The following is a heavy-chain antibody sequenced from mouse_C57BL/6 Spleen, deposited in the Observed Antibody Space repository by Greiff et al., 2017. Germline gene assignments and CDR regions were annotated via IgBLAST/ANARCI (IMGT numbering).Heavy chain of an antibody. J-gene: IGHJ1*03. CDR1: GFTFSSYA. V-gene: IGHV5-9-1*02. D-gene: IGHD4-1*01. Sequence: EVQLVESGEGLVKPGGSLKLSCAASGFTFSSYAMSWVRQTPEKGLEWVAYISSGGGSIYYADTVKGRFTISRDNARNTLYMQLSSLTSEDSAVYYCTRGGWDHDWYFDVWGTGTTVTVSS. CDR3: TRGGWDHDWYFDV. CDR2: ISSGGGSI.